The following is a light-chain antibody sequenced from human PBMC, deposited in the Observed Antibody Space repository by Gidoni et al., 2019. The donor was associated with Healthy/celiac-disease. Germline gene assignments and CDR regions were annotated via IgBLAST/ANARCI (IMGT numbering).Light chain of an antibody. CDR3: QAWDSSTVV. CDR2: QDS. V-gene: IGLV3-1*01. Sequence: SYELTQPPSVSVPPGQTASITCSGDKLGDKYACWYQQKPGQSPVLVIYQDSKRPSGIPERFSGSNSGNTATLTISGTQAMDEADYYGQAWDSSTVVFGGGTKLTVL. J-gene: IGLJ2*01. CDR1: KLGDKY.